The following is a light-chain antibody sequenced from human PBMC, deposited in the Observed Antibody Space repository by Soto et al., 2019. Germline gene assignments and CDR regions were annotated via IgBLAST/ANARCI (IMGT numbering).Light chain of an antibody. V-gene: IGKV3D-20*01. CDR2: DAS. Sequence: EIVLPQSPATLSLSPGERATLACGASQSGSSSYLAWYQQTPCLEPRLLIYDASSRATGIPDRCSGSGSWTDFSLTISRLEPEDFALYYCQHYGSAPSTVGQGTRLEIK. CDR3: QHYGSAPST. CDR1: QSGSSSY. J-gene: IGKJ5*01.